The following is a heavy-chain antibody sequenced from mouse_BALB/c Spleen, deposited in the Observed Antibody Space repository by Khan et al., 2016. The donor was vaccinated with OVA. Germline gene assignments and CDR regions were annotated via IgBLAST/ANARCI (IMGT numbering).Heavy chain of an antibody. CDR3: ARGNYYGYAMDY. J-gene: IGHJ4*01. V-gene: IGHV3-2*02. CDR2: ISYSGST. D-gene: IGHD1-1*01. CDR1: GYSITSNYA. Sequence: EVQLQESGPGLVKPSQSLSLTCTVTGYSITSNYAWNWIRQFPGNKLEWMRYISYSGSTNYNPSLKSRISITRDTSKNQFFLQLNSVTTEDTATYYCARGNYYGYAMDYWGQGTSITVSA.